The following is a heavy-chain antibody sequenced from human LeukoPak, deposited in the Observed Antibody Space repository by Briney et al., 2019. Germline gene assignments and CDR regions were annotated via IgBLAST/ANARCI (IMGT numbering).Heavy chain of an antibody. CDR1: GGSFSGYY. D-gene: IGHD2-15*01. J-gene: IGHJ4*02. Sequence: PSETLSLTCAVYGGSFSGYYWSWIRQPPGKGLEWIGEINHSGSTNYNPSLKSRVTISVDTSKNQFSLKLSSVTAADTAVYYCARGPRSLSFDYWGQGTLVTVSS. CDR3: ARGPRSLSFDY. CDR2: INHSGST. V-gene: IGHV4-34*01.